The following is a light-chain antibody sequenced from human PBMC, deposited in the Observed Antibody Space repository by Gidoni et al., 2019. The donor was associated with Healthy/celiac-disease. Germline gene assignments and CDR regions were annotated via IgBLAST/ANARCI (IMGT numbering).Light chain of an antibody. CDR2: GAS. CDR3: QQYGSSPSWT. CDR1: QSVSSRY. J-gene: IGKJ1*01. Sequence: EIVLTQSPGTLSLSPGERATLSCRASQSVSSRYLALYQQKPGQAPRLLIYGASSRATGIPDRFSGSGSGTDFTLTISRLEPEDFAVYYCQQYGSSPSWTFGQGTKVEIK. V-gene: IGKV3-20*01.